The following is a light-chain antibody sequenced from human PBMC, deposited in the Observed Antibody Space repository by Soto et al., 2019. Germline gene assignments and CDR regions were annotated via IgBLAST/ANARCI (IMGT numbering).Light chain of an antibody. CDR3: QQRTDWPRFT. Sequence: EIVLTQSPATLSLSPGERATLSCRASQSVGSYLAWYQQIPGRAPRLVIHDASNRATGIPARFSGSGSGTDLILTISSLEPEDFAVYYCQQRTDWPRFTFGPGTKVDIK. J-gene: IGKJ3*01. CDR2: DAS. V-gene: IGKV3-11*01. CDR1: QSVGSY.